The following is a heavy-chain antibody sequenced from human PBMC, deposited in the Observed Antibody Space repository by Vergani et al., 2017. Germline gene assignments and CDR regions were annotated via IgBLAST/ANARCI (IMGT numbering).Heavy chain of an antibody. CDR1: GFTFSSYW. CDR2: IKQYGSEK. V-gene: IGHV3-7*03. Sequence: EVQLVESGGGLVQPGGSLRLSCAASGFTFSSYWMSWVRQAPGKGLELVANIKQYGSEKYYVDSVKGRFTISRDTAKTALYLQMNSLRAEDTAVYCCVAGFWSGYSEATNWYFDLWGRGTLVTVSS. J-gene: IGHJ2*01. D-gene: IGHD3-3*01. CDR3: VAGFWSGYSEATNWYFDL.